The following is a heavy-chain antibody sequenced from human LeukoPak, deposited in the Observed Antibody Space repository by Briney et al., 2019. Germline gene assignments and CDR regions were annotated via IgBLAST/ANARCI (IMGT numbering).Heavy chain of an antibody. V-gene: IGHV4-34*01. CDR2: INHSGST. D-gene: IGHD1-7*01. Sequence: SETLSLTCAVYGGSLSGYYWSWIRQPPGKGLEWIGEINHSGSTNYNPSLKSRVTISVDTSKNQFSLKLSSVTAADTAVYYCARDGPYNWNYSAYLYYFDYWGQGTLVTVSS. J-gene: IGHJ4*02. CDR3: ARDGPYNWNYSAYLYYFDY. CDR1: GGSLSGYY.